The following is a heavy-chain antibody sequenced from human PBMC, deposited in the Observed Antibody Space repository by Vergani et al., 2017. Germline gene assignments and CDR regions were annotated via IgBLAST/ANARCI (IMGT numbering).Heavy chain of an antibody. D-gene: IGHD6-13*01. CDR1: GASFSGYY. Sequence: QVQLQQWGAGLLKPSETLSLSCSVYGASFSGYYWSWIRQPPGKGLEWIGEINHSGSTNYNPSLKSRVTISVDTSKNQFSLKLNSVTAADTAVYYCARGSIAAAGPTFDYWGQGTLVTVSS. CDR2: INHSGST. J-gene: IGHJ4*02. CDR3: ARGSIAAAGPTFDY. V-gene: IGHV4-34*01.